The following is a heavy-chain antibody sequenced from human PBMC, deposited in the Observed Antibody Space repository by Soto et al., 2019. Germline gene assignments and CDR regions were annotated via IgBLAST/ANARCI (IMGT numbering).Heavy chain of an antibody. D-gene: IGHD3-10*01. Sequence: PSETLSLTCTVSGDSISSSSYYWGWIRQPPGKGLEWIGSIYYSGSTYYNPSLKSRVTISVDTSKNQFSLKLSSVTAADTAVYYCARQGRRPTYYYYGMDVWGQGTTVTVSS. CDR2: IYYSGST. CDR1: GDSISSSSYY. V-gene: IGHV4-39*01. J-gene: IGHJ6*02. CDR3: ARQGRRPTYYYYGMDV.